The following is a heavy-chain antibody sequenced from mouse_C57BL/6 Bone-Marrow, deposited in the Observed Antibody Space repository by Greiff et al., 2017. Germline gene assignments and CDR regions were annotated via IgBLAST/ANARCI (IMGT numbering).Heavy chain of an antibody. J-gene: IGHJ2*01. D-gene: IGHD2-4*01. CDR2: IDPSRGGT. CDR1: GYTFTSYW. CDR3: ASPIYYDYRYDY. Sequence: QVQLQQPGAELVKPGASVKLSCQASGYTFTSYWMHWVKQRHGRGLEWIGRIDPSRGGTKYNEKFKSKATLTVDKPSSTAYLQLSSLTPQDSAVYLCASPIYYDYRYDYWGQGTTLTVTS. V-gene: IGHV1-72*01.